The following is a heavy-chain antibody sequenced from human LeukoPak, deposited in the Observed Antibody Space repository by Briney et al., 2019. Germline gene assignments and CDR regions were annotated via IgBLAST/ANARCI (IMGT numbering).Heavy chain of an antibody. J-gene: IGHJ4*02. D-gene: IGHD4-23*01. V-gene: IGHV1-69*04. Sequence: SVKVSCKASGGTFNSYAISLVRQAPGQGLEWMGRIIPILGIANYAQKFQGRVTITADKSTSTAYMELSSLRSEDTAVYYCARAADYGGNLPDYWGQGTLVTVSS. CDR3: ARAADYGGNLPDY. CDR2: IIPILGIA. CDR1: GGTFNSYA.